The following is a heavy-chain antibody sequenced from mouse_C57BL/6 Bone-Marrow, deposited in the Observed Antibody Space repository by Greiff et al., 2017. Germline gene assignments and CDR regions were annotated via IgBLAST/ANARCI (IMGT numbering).Heavy chain of an antibody. CDR2: ISDGGSYT. CDR1: GFTFSSYA. CDR3: ARGYGNYVHWYFDV. J-gene: IGHJ1*03. Sequence: DVKLVESGGGLVKPGGSLKLSCAASGFTFSSYAMSWVRQTPEKRLEWVATISDGGSYTYYPDNVKGRFTISRDNAKNNLYLQMSHLKSEDTAMYYCARGYGNYVHWYFDVWGTGTTVTVSS. V-gene: IGHV5-4*03. D-gene: IGHD2-1*01.